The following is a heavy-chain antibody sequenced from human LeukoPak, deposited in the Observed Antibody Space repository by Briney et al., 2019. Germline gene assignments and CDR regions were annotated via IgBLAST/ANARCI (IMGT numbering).Heavy chain of an antibody. V-gene: IGHV3-9*01. J-gene: IGHJ4*02. Sequence: PGGSLRLSCAASGFTFDDYAMPWVRQAPGKGLEWVSGISWNSGSIGYADSVKGRFTISRDNAKNSLYLQMNSLRAEDTALYYCAKDISLSIAAAGFDYWGQGTLVTVSS. CDR2: ISWNSGSI. CDR3: AKDISLSIAAAGFDY. CDR1: GFTFDDYA. D-gene: IGHD6-13*01.